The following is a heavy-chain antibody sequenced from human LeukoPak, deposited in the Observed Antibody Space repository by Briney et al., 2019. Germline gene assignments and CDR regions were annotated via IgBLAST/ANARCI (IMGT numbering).Heavy chain of an antibody. D-gene: IGHD6-13*01. J-gene: IGHJ4*02. CDR2: ISAYNGHT. Sequence: GASVKVSCKASGYSFTRYGFSWVRQAPGQGLEWMGWISAYNGHTNYAQNFQGRVTMTTDTSTSTAYMELRSLRSDDTAVYFCARAYSSTWYGGYWGQGTLVTVSS. CDR3: ARAYSSTWYGGY. CDR1: GYSFTRYG. V-gene: IGHV1-18*01.